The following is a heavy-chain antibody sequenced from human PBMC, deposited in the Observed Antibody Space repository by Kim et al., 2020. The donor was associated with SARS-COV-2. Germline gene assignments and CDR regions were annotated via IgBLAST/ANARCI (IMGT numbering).Heavy chain of an antibody. CDR2: FSSRLSSI. Sequence: GGSLRLSCAASGFSFTYSHLNCVRQAPGMGLEWLPHFSSRLSSIYYADSVKVRFTISSDNAKTSLDLQMNSLRDEDTAMYYCARDYTIFGDGMDVLGQGTTVTFSS. J-gene: IGHJ6*01. CDR1: GFSFTYSH. V-gene: IGHV3-48*02. CDR3: ARDYTIFGDGMDV. D-gene: IGHD3-3*01.